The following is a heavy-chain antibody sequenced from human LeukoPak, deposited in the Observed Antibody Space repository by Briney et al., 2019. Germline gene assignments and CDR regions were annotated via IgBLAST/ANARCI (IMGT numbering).Heavy chain of an antibody. V-gene: IGHV5-51*01. CDR2: IYPGDSDT. Sequence: GESLKISCKGSGYSFTSYWIGWVRQMPGKGLEWMGFIYPGDSDTRYSPSFQGQVTISADKSISTAYLQWSSLPASDTAMYYCARLGRQWASYYYYYMDVWGKGTTVTVSS. J-gene: IGHJ6*03. CDR1: GYSFTSYW. D-gene: IGHD6-19*01. CDR3: ARLGRQWASYYYYYMDV.